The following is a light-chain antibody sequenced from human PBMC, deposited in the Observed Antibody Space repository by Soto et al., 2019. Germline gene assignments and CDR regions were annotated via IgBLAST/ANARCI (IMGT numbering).Light chain of an antibody. J-gene: IGLJ1*01. V-gene: IGLV1-40*01. CDR2: GNN. Sequence: QSVLTQPPSVSVAPGQRVTISCTGSSSNIGANYDVHWYQHRPGTAPKLLIFGNNNRPSGVPDRFSGSKSGTSASLAITGLQAEDEGDYYCQSYDSTLSARYVFGTGTKVTVL. CDR1: SSNIGANYD. CDR3: QSYDSTLSARYV.